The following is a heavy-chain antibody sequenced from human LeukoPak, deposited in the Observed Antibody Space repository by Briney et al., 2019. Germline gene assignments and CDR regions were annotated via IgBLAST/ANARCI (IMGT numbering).Heavy chain of an antibody. Sequence: LRLSCAASGFTFDDYGMHWVRQAPGKGLEWIGEINHSGSTNYNPSLKSRVTISVDTSKNQFSLKLSSVTAADTAVYYCARGTRHPSHWGQGTLVTVSS. CDR1: GFTFDDYG. V-gene: IGHV4-34*01. J-gene: IGHJ4*02. CDR2: INHSGST. D-gene: IGHD6-6*01. CDR3: ARGTRHPSH.